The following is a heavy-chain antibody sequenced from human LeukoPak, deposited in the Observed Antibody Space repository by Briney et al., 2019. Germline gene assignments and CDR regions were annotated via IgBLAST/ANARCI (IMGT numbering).Heavy chain of an antibody. D-gene: IGHD4-17*01. CDR1: GGSLSSYY. J-gene: IGHJ4*02. Sequence: SETLSLTCTLSGGSLSSYYWSWIRHPAGKGLEWIGRIYTSGRTNYNPSLKSRVTMSVDTSKNQFSLKLSSVTAADTAVYYCASADYGDYVFDYWGQGTLVTVSS. CDR3: ASADYGDYVFDY. CDR2: IYTSGRT. V-gene: IGHV4-4*07.